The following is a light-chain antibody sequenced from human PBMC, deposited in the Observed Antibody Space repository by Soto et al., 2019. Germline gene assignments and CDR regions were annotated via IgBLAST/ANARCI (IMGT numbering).Light chain of an antibody. V-gene: IGKV1-39*01. CDR2: TAS. Sequence: DIQMTQSPSSLSASVGDRVTITCRASQYINNYLNWYQQKPGKAPNLLIYTASSLQGGVPSSFSGSGSGTDFTLISSLQPEDFATYYCQQSYSTPWTFGQGTKVEIK. CDR1: QYINNY. CDR3: QQSYSTPWT. J-gene: IGKJ1*01.